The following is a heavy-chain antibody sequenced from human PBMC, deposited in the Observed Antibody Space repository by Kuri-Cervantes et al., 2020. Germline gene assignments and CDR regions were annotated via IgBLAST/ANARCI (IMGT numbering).Heavy chain of an antibody. CDR3: AKSGHNGAGSYAHNFDY. Sequence: GESLMIYCPASGFTFSDYYMSWNRQASGKGLELVSVISYDGSNKYYADSVKGRFTISRDNSKNTLYLQMNSLRAEDTAVYYCAKSGHNGAGSYAHNFDYWGQGTLVTVSS. CDR1: GFTFSDYY. CDR2: ISYDGSNK. V-gene: IGHV3-30*18. J-gene: IGHJ4*02. D-gene: IGHD3-10*01.